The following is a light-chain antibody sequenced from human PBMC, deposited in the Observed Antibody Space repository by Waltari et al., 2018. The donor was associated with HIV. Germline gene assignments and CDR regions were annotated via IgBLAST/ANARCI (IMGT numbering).Light chain of an antibody. J-gene: IGLJ2*01. V-gene: IGLV2-14*01. CDR3: FSQTRSNNLI. CDR1: RSDLDSYAF. Sequence: QSALTQPASGSGSAEQSITIFFAGLRSDLDSYAFVSCYHQHPGKAPKLVTYQVTYRPSGVSNRCSGSKSGNTASLTISGLQAADEADYYCFSQTRSNNLIFGGGTKLTVL. CDR2: QVT.